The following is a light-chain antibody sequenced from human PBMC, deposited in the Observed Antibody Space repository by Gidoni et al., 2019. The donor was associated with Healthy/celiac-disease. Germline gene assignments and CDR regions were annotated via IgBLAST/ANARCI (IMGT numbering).Light chain of an antibody. CDR3: QQSYSTPWT. CDR2: AAS. J-gene: IGKJ1*01. V-gene: IGKV1-39*01. Sequence: DIQMTQSPSSLSASVGDRVTITCRASQSSSSYLNWYQQKPGKAPKLLIYAASSLQSGVPSRCSGSGSGTDFTLTISSLQPEDFATYYWQQSYSTPWTFGQGTKVEIK. CDR1: QSSSSY.